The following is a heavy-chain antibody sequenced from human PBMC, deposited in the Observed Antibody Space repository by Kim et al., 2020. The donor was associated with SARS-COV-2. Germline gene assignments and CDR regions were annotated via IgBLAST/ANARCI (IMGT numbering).Heavy chain of an antibody. D-gene: IGHD1-26*01. CDR2: ISYDGSKQ. Sequence: GGSLRLSCTASGFTFSDYAIHWVRQAPGKGLEWVAVISYDGSKQEYADSVKGRFTISRDNSKNTLSLQINSLSAEDTAVYYCHRGGSYTRKVRVFDICG. CDR3: HRGGSYTRKVRVFDI. V-gene: IGHV3-30*03. J-gene: IGHJ3*02. CDR1: GFTFSDYA.